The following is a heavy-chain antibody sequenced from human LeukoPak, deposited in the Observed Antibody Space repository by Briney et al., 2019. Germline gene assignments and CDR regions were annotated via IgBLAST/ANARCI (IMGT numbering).Heavy chain of an antibody. CDR1: GFTFSSYS. CDR3: ARVHSEGRWELVGYYYYYMDV. CDR2: ISSSSSSYI. Sequence: PGGSLRLSCAASGFTFSSYSMNWVRQAPGKGLEWVSSISSSSSSYIYYADSVKGRFTISRDNAKNSLYLQMNSLRAEDTAVYYCARVHSEGRWELVGYYYYYMDVWGKGTTVTVSS. V-gene: IGHV3-21*01. D-gene: IGHD1-26*01. J-gene: IGHJ6*03.